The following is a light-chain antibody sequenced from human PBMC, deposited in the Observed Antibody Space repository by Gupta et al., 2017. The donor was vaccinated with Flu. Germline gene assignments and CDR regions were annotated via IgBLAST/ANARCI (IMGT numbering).Light chain of an antibody. J-gene: IGLJ3*02. V-gene: IGLV1-40*01. CDR3: QSYDSSLSGWV. CDR1: SSNIGAGYD. CDR2: GNS. Sequence: QSVLTQPPSEAGAPGHRVTISCTGSSSNIGAGYDVHWYQPLPGTAPKLLIYGNSNRPSGVPDRFSGSKYGTSASVAITGLQAEDEADYYCQSYDSSLSGWVFGGGTKLTVL.